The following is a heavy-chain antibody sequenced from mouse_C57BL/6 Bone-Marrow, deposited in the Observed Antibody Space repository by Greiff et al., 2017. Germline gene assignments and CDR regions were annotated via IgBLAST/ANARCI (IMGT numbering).Heavy chain of an antibody. CDR1: GYTFTSYW. Sequence: QVQLQQSGAELVMPGASVKLSCKASGYTFTSYWMHWVKQRPGQGLEWIGEIDPSDSYTNYNQKFKGKSTLTVDKSSSTAYMQLSSLTSEDSAVYYCAGGWFAYWGQGTRVTVSA. J-gene: IGHJ3*01. CDR3: AGGWFAY. V-gene: IGHV1-69*01. CDR2: IDPSDSYT.